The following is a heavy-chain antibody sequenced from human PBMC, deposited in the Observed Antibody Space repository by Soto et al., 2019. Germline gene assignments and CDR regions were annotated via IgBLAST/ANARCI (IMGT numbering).Heavy chain of an antibody. Sequence: GGSLRLSCAASGITFIYAWMDWVRQAPGKRLEWVGRIKSQACGGTIDYAAPVKGRFTISRDDSKNTVYLQMDSLKTEDTAVYYCTHLLSLAHPYSYLWGQGTQVTV. CDR2: IKSQACGGTI. J-gene: IGHJ4*02. CDR3: THLLSLAHPYSYL. D-gene: IGHD2-21*01. V-gene: IGHV3-15*07. CDR1: GITFIYAW.